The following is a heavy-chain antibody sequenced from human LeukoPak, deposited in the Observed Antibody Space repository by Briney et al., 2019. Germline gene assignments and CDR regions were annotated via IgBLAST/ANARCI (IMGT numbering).Heavy chain of an antibody. CDR1: GGSISSYY. CDR3: ARGRQQLAY. D-gene: IGHD6-13*01. CDR2: IYYSGST. V-gene: IGHV4-59*01. J-gene: IGHJ4*02. Sequence: SETLPLTCTVSGGSISSYYWSWIRQPPGKGLEWIGYIYYSGSTNYNPSLKSRVTISVDTSKNQFSLKLSSVTVADTAVYYCARGRQQLAYWGQGTLVTVSS.